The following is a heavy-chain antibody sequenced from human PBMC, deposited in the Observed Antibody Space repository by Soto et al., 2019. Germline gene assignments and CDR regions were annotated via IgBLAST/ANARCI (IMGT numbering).Heavy chain of an antibody. CDR2: ISRYGDIT. V-gene: IGHV3-23*01. CDR1: GFTFNIYA. CDR3: AKDRYLDHDSRGYLFDN. Sequence: EVQLLESGGDLIQPGGSLRLSCAASGFTFNIYAMTWVRQAPGKGLAWVSAISRYGDITYYADSVEGRFSISRDNSKNTLYLQMNSLRAEDTAVYFCAKDRYLDHDSRGYLFDNWGQGTLLTVSS. J-gene: IGHJ4*02. D-gene: IGHD3-22*01.